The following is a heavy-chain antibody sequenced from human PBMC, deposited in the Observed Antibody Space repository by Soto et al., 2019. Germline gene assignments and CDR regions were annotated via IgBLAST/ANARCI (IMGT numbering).Heavy chain of an antibody. V-gene: IGHV3-23*01. CDR2: ISGSGDST. CDR1: GFTFSSYA. J-gene: IGHJ4*02. Sequence: EVQLLESGGGLVQPGGSLRLSCAASGFTFSSYAMSWVRQAPGKGLEWVSVISGSGDSTYYADSVKGRFTISRDNSKNTLYRQMNSLRAEDTAVYYCAKRGSGSQFDYWGQGTLVTVSS. D-gene: IGHD1-26*01. CDR3: AKRGSGSQFDY.